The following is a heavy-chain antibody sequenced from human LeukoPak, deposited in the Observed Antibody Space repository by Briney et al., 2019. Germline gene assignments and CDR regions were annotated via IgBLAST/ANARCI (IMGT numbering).Heavy chain of an antibody. D-gene: IGHD3-22*01. V-gene: IGHV3-23*01. CDR3: AKDGPKYYHSSGSYYKRDGDY. Sequence: SGGPLRLSCAASGFTFSTYAMSWVRQAPGKGLEWVSSISSSGEFTYYLDSLKARFTISRHNSKNTLYLQLINLRGEDTALYYCAKDGPKYYHSSGSYYKRDGDYWGQGTLVTVSS. J-gene: IGHJ4*02. CDR1: GFTFSTYA. CDR2: ISSSGEFT.